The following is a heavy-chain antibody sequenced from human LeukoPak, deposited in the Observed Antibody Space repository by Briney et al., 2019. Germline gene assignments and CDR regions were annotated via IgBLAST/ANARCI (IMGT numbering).Heavy chain of an antibody. J-gene: IGHJ4*02. D-gene: IGHD6-13*01. CDR3: ARDDSSSWSLDY. V-gene: IGHV1-3*01. CDR1: GYTFTSYA. Sequence: ASVKVSCKASGYTFTSYAMHWVRQAPGQRLEWMGWINAGNGNTRYSQKFQGRVTITRDTSASTAYMELSSLRSEDTAAYYCARDDSSSWSLDYWGQGTLVTVSS. CDR2: INAGNGNT.